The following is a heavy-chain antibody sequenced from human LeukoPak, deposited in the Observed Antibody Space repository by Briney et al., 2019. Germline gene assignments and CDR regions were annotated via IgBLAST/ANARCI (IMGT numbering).Heavy chain of an antibody. CDR3: AGDVLLWFGEPQGTYDY. CDR2: INHSGST. V-gene: IGHV4-34*01. J-gene: IGHJ4*02. CDR1: GGSFSGYY. Sequence: SETLSLTCAVYGGSFSGYYWSWIRQPPGKGLEWIGEINHSGSTNYNPSLKSRVTISVDTSKNQFSLKLSSVTAADTAVYYCAGDVLLWFGEPQGTYDYWGQGTLVTVSS. D-gene: IGHD3-10*01.